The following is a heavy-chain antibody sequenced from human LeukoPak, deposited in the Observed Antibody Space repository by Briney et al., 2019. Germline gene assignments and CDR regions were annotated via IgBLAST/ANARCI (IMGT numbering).Heavy chain of an antibody. J-gene: IGHJ4*02. D-gene: IGHD3-16*01. CDR2: ISSTSSAI. CDR3: ARVIGSYGDSAY. Sequence: GGSLRLSCAASGFTFSSYSMNWVRQAPEKGLEWLSYISSTSSAIYYADSLKGRFTISRDNAKSSLYLQMDSLRAEDTAVYYCARVIGSYGDSAYWGQGTLVTVSS. V-gene: IGHV3-48*04. CDR1: GFTFSSYS.